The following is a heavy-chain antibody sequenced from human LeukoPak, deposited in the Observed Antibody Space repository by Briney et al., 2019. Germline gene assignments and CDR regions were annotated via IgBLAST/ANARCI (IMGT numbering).Heavy chain of an antibody. D-gene: IGHD2-2*01. J-gene: IGHJ4*02. V-gene: IGHV4-59*01. CDR1: GGSINNDY. CDR3: ARGSTGPFDY. Sequence: PSETLSLTCTVSGGSINNDYWSWIRQPPGKGLEWIGYIYYSGSTTYNPSLKSRVTISVDASKNQFSLKLTSVTAADTAVYYCARGSTGPFDYWGQGTLVTVSS. CDR2: IYYSGST.